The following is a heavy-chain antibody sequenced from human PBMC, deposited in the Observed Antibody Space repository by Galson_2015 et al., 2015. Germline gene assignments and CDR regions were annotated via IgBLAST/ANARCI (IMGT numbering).Heavy chain of an antibody. V-gene: IGHV3-30*03. CDR1: GFTFSSYG. CDR2: ISYDGSNK. CDR3: ARPPGGGYCSSTSCSVGRGAFEI. Sequence: SLRLSCAASGFTFSSYGMHWVRQAPGKGLEWVAVISYDGSNKYYADSVKGLFTISRDNSKNTLYLQMISLRAEDPAVYYCARPPGGGYCSSTSCSVGRGAFEIWGQGTMVTVSS. J-gene: IGHJ3*02. D-gene: IGHD2-2*01.